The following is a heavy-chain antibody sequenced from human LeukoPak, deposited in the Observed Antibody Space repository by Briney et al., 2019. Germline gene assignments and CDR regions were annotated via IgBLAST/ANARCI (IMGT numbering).Heavy chain of an antibody. D-gene: IGHD2-21*01. J-gene: IGHJ4*02. Sequence: SETLSLTCTVSGYSISSGYYWGWIRQPPGKGLEWIGEINHSGSTNYNPSLKSRVTISVDTSKNQFSLKLSSVTAADTAVYYCARVFPGNYWGQGTLVTVSS. CDR2: INHSGST. CDR1: GYSISSGYY. CDR3: ARVFPGNY. V-gene: IGHV4-38-2*02.